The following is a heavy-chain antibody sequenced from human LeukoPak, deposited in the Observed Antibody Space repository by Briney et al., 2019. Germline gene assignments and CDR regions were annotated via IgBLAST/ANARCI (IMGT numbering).Heavy chain of an antibody. CDR1: GFTFSSYA. D-gene: IGHD2-21*02. V-gene: IGHV3-64*01. CDR2: ISSNGGST. J-gene: IGHJ5*02. Sequence: GGSLRLSCAASGFTFSSYAMHWVRQAPGKGLEYVSAISSNGGSTYYANSVKGRFTISRDNSKNTLYLQMGSLRAEDTAVYYCAKVIAYCGGDCPLGSKEGWFDPWGQGTLVTVSS. CDR3: AKVIAYCGGDCPLGSKEGWFDP.